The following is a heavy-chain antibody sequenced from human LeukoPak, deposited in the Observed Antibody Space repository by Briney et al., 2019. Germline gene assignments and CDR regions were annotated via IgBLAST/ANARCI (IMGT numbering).Heavy chain of an antibody. CDR2: ICYNGRT. J-gene: IGHJ3*02. CDR3: ARDSTMQLGAFEI. V-gene: IGHV4-61*01. CDR1: GSSISSSTYY. D-gene: IGHD3-16*01. Sequence: PSETLSLTCTVSGSSISSSTYYWGWIRQPPGKGLEWIGYICYNGRTNYSPSLKSRVTISVDTSKNQVSLKLTSVTAADTAVYYCARDSTMQLGAFEIWGQGTMVSVSS.